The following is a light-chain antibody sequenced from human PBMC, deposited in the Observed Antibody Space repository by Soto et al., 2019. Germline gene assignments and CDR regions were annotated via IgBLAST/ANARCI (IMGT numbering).Light chain of an antibody. V-gene: IGKV1-5*01. CDR2: DAS. Sequence: DLQMTQSPSTLSASVVDRVTITCRASQSINSWLAWYQQKPGKAPHLLVSDASSLESGVPSRFSGSGSGTEFPLTISSLQPGDFATYYCQQYNYYPYTFGQGTKLEIK. J-gene: IGKJ2*01. CDR1: QSINSW. CDR3: QQYNYYPYT.